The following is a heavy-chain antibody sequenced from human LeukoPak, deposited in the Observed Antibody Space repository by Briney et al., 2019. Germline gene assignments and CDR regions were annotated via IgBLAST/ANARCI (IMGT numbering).Heavy chain of an antibody. CDR2: IYDSGST. D-gene: IGHD1-1*01. CDR1: GGSVSSGGYS. CDR3: ARRNGPFDY. Sequence: PSETLSLTCAVSGGSVSSGGYSWSWIRQPPGKDLEWIGYIYDSGSTYYNSPLKSRVTISVDRSKNQFSLKLSSVTAADTAVYYCARRNGPFDYWGQGTLVTVSS. J-gene: IGHJ4*02. V-gene: IGHV4-30-2*01.